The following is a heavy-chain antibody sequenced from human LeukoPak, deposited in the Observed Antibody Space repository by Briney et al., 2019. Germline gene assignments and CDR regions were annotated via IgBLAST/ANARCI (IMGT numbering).Heavy chain of an antibody. V-gene: IGHV3-33*01. D-gene: IGHD6-19*01. CDR1: GFTFSSYG. Sequence: GGPLRFSCVASGFTFSSYGMHWVRQAPGKRLEGVAVIWSDGSNKYYGDSEKGRFAISRDNSKNTLYVQMDSLRAEDTAVYYCARAVYSSGWYGGDYWGQGTLVTVSS. J-gene: IGHJ4*02. CDR2: IWSDGSNK. CDR3: ARAVYSSGWYGGDY.